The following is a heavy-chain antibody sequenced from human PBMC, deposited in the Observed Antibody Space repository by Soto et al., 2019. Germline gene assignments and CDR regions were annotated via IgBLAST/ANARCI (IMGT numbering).Heavy chain of an antibody. Sequence: GGSLRLSSTASGFHFSTYAMSWVRQAPEKGLEWVSSISTTGSGTYYTDSVKGRFTISRDNSKSTLYLQMNSLRAEDTAVYYCARDSTTYYYWGQGTPVTVSS. D-gene: IGHD2-2*01. V-gene: IGHV3-23*01. CDR2: ISTTGSGT. CDR3: ARDSTTYYY. J-gene: IGHJ4*02. CDR1: GFHFSTYA.